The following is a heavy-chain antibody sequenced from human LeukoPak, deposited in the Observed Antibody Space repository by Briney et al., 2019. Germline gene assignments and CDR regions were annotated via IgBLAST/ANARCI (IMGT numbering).Heavy chain of an antibody. V-gene: IGHV3-7*01. Sequence: GGSLRLSCAASGFTFSSYWMSWVRQAPGKGLEWVANIKQDGSEKYYLDSVKGRFTISRDNAKNSLYLEMNSLRAEDTAVYYCASSRYDSSGYYGIIAYWGQGTLVTVSS. CDR3: ASSRYDSSGYYGIIAY. J-gene: IGHJ4*02. CDR2: IKQDGSEK. D-gene: IGHD3-22*01. CDR1: GFTFSSYW.